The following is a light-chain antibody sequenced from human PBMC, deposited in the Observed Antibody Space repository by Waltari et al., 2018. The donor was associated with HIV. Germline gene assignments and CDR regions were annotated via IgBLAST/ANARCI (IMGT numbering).Light chain of an antibody. V-gene: IGLV2-23*02. CDR2: DVS. CDR3: CSYAGSSILV. Sequence: QSALTQPASVSGSPGQSITISCTGTNSDVGSYDYVSWYPKHPGKAPQLIISDVSTRPSGVSSRFSGSKSGNTASLTISGLQADDEANYYCCSYAGSSILVFGGGTKLTVL. J-gene: IGLJ2*01. CDR1: NSDVGSYDY.